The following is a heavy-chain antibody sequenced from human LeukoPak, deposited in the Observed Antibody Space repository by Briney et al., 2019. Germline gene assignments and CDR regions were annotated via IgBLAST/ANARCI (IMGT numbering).Heavy chain of an antibody. J-gene: IGHJ4*02. V-gene: IGHV3-64*01. D-gene: IGHD5-24*01. CDR2: ISSNGGST. Sequence: GGSLRLSCAASGFTFSSYAMHWVRQAPGKGLEYVSAISSNGGSTYYANSVKSRFTISRGNSKNTLYLQMGSLRAEDMAVYYCARGGMATMDFDIDYWGQGTLVTVSS. CDR1: GFTFSSYA. CDR3: ARGGMATMDFDIDY.